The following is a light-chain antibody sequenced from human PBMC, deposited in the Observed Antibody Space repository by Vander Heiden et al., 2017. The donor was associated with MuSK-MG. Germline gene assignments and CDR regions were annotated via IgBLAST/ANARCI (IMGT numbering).Light chain of an antibody. J-gene: IGKJ3*01. CDR1: KDISVY. Sequence: DIQMTQSPSSLSASVGDRVTISCQTSKDISVYLNWSQQKPGKAPKLLIYDVSHLEAGVSSRFSGGGSGTDFTLTISSLHPEDIATYYCQQDDKFRIHFGHGTKVNIK. V-gene: IGKV1-33*01. CDR3: QQDDKFRIH. CDR2: DVS.